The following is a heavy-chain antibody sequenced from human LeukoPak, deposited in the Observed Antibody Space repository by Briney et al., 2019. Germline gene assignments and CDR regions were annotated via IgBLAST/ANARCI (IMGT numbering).Heavy chain of an antibody. J-gene: IGHJ4*02. D-gene: IGHD1-26*01. Sequence: GGSLRLSCAASGFTFSTYSMNWVRQAPGKGLEWVSSISSSSSYIYYADSVKGRFTISRDNAKNSLYLQMNSLKTEDTAVYYCTSRESGSYSGYWGQGTLVTVSS. CDR3: TSRESGSYSGY. CDR1: GFTFSTYS. CDR2: ISSSSSYI. V-gene: IGHV3-21*04.